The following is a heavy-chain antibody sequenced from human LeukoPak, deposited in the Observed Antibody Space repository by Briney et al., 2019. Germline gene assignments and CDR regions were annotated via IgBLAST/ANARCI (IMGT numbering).Heavy chain of an antibody. J-gene: IGHJ4*02. D-gene: IGHD5-24*01. V-gene: IGHV4-39*01. Sequence: PSETLSLTCTVSGGSISSSIYSWTWIRQPPGKGLEWIGSIHYDGNTYYKPSLKSRVTISVDTSKIQFSLRLSSATAADMATYYCARHSLNNYGSYYWGQGTLVTVSS. CDR3: ARHSLNNYGSYY. CDR2: IHYDGNT. CDR1: GGSISSSIYS.